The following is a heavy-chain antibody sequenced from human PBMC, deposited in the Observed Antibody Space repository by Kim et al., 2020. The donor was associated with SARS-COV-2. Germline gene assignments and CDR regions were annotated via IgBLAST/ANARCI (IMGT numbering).Heavy chain of an antibody. CDR1: GYSFTSAGYRSTTYW. CDR3: ARLPTLGVQTYVYGMDV. Sequence: GESLKISCKGVGYSFTSAGYRSTTYWIAWVRQMPGKGLEWMGIIYPSDSDTRYSPSFQGQVTMSVDKSINTAYLQWSSLRASDTATYFCARLPTLGVQTYVYGMDVWGQGTTVAVSS. J-gene: IGHJ6*02. D-gene: IGHD3-3*01. V-gene: IGHV5-51*01. CDR2: IYPSDSDT.